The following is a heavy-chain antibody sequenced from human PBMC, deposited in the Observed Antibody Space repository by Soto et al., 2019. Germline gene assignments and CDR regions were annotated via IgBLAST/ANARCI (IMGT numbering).Heavy chain of an antibody. J-gene: IGHJ6*03. CDR2: ISSSSSYI. CDR3: ARDSDSSSWTNYYYYMDV. V-gene: IGHV3-21*01. D-gene: IGHD6-13*01. Sequence: EVQLVESGGGLVKPGGSLRLSCAASGFTFSSYSMNWVRQAPGKGLERVSSISSSSSYIYYADSVKGRFTISRDNAKNSLYLQMNSLRAEDTAVYYCARDSDSSSWTNYYYYMDVWGKGTTVTVSS. CDR1: GFTFSSYS.